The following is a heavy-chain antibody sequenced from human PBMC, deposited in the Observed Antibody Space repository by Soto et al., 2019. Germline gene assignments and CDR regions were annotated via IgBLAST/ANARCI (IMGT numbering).Heavy chain of an antibody. V-gene: IGHV4-4*07. CDR3: ARDRGYRSGSFGS. D-gene: IGHD5-18*01. CDR1: GGSISGYY. CDR2: IYSDGTT. Sequence: SETLSLTCIVSGGSISGYYWSWIRQPAGKELEWIGRIYSDGTTNYNPSLKGRGTMSVDTSKKQISLKLTSVTAADTAMYYCARDRGYRSGSFGSWGQGVLVTSPQ. J-gene: IGHJ5*02.